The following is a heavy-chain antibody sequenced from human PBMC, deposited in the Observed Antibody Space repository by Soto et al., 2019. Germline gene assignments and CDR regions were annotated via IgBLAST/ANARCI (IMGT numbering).Heavy chain of an antibody. D-gene: IGHD2-15*01. CDR2: INHSGST. CDR3: ALVVAATPTYFQH. V-gene: IGHV4-34*01. CDR1: GGSFSGYY. Sequence: SETLSLTCAVYGGSFSGYYWSWIRQPPGKGLEWIGEINHSGSTNYNPSLKSRVTISVDTSKNQFSLKLSSVTAADTAVYYCALVVAATPTYFQHWGQGTLVTVSS. J-gene: IGHJ1*01.